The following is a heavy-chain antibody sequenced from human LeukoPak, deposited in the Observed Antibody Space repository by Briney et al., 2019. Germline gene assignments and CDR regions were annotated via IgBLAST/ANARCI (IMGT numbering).Heavy chain of an antibody. CDR3: TKGDDYGATTRLPKFNWFDP. V-gene: IGHV3-30*02. D-gene: IGHD4-17*01. J-gene: IGHJ5*02. CDR1: GFSFGSCA. Sequence: GGSLRLSCAASGFSFGSCAMHWVRQAPGKGLEWVAYIRYDGTMTNYADYVKGRFTISRDNSKDTLYLQMNSLRAEDTAMYFCTKGDDYGATTRLPKFNWFDPWGQGSLVTVSS. CDR2: IRYDGTMT.